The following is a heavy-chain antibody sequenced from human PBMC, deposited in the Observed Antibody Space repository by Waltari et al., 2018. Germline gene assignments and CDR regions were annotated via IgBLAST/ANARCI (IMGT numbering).Heavy chain of an antibody. CDR3: ASRASSWYFDGMDV. J-gene: IGHJ6*02. Sequence: QVQLVQSGAEVKKPGSSVKVSCKASGGTFSSYAISWVRQAPGQGLEWMGGIIPTLGKANDAQKFQGRVTSTADESTSTAYMELSSLRSEDTAVYYCASRASSWYFDGMDVWGQGTTVTVSS. CDR1: GGTFSSYA. D-gene: IGHD6-13*01. CDR2: IIPTLGKA. V-gene: IGHV1-69*01.